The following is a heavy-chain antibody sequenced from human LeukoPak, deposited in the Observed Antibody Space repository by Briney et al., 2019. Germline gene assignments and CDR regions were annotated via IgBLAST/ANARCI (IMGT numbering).Heavy chain of an antibody. V-gene: IGHV4-31*03. CDR3: ARAVGATTALDS. Sequence: PSQTLSLTCTVSGGSISSGGYYWSWIRQHPGKGLEWIGYIYFSGSTYYNPSLGSRLTISLDTSKNQFSLNLKSVTAADTAVYLCARAVGATTALDSWGQGTLVTVSS. CDR2: IYFSGST. J-gene: IGHJ4*02. CDR1: GGSISSGGYY. D-gene: IGHD1-26*01.